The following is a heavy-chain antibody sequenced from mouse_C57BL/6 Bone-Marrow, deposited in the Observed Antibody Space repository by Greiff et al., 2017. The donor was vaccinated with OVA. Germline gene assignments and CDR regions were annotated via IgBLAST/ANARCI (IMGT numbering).Heavy chain of an antibody. Sequence: QVQLQQSGAELVKPGASVKLSCKASGYTFTEYTIHWVKQRSGQGLEWIGWFYPGSGSIKYNEKFKDKATLTADKSSSTVYMELSRLTSEDSAVYFCARHEGRAYPLGYWYFDVWGTGTTVTVSS. CDR2: FYPGSGSI. CDR3: ARHEGRAYPLGYWYFDV. D-gene: IGHD2-10*01. V-gene: IGHV1-62-2*01. CDR1: GYTFTEYT. J-gene: IGHJ1*03.